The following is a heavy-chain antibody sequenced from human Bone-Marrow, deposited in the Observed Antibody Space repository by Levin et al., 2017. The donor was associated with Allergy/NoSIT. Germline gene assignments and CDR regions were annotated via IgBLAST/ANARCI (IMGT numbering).Heavy chain of an antibody. CDR1: GASISSGGYY. J-gene: IGHJ4*02. V-gene: IGHV4-31*03. D-gene: IGHD4-23*01. CDR3: GRDYGGNSGLDS. CDR2: IYYTGST. Sequence: SETLSLTCTVSGASISSGGYYWTWIRQYPGKGLEWIGYIYYTGSTFYNPSLESRLTMSVDASKNQFSLKLTSVTAADTAVYFCGRDYGGNSGLDSWGQGTLVTVSS.